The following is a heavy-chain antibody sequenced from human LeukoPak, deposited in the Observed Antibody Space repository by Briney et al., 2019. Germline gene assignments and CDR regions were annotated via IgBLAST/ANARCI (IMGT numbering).Heavy chain of an antibody. CDR2: IKQDGSEK. Sequence: GGSLGLSCAASGFTFSSYWMSWVRQAPGKGLEWVANIKQDGSEKYYVDSVKGRFTISRDNAKNSLYLQMNSLRAEDTAVYYCAVDPTLKVDYDILTGYYLFGYWGQGTLVTVSS. CDR1: GFTFSSYW. J-gene: IGHJ4*02. V-gene: IGHV3-7*01. D-gene: IGHD3-9*01. CDR3: AVDPTLKVDYDILTGYYLFGY.